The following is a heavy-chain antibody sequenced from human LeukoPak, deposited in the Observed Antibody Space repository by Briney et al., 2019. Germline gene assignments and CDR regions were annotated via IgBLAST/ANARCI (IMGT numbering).Heavy chain of an antibody. J-gene: IGHJ5*02. CDR3: AREDHYSNYGYNWFDP. V-gene: IGHV1-2*02. Sequence: ASVKVSCKASGYTFTGYYMHWVRQAPGQGLEWMGWINPNSGGTNYAQKFQGRVTMTRDTSISTAYMELSRLRSDDTAVYYCAREDHYSNYGYNWFDPWGQGTLLTVSS. CDR1: GYTFTGYY. D-gene: IGHD4-11*01. CDR2: INPNSGGT.